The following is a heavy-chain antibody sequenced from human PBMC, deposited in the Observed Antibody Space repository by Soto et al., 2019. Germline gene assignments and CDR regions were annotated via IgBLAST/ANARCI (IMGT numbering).Heavy chain of an antibody. V-gene: IGHV4-59*01. J-gene: IGHJ4*02. CDR2: IYYTGTT. Sequence: SETLSLTCTVSGGSIRDYYWGWIRQSPGKGLEWIGYIYYTGTTKYNPPLKSRVTISVDTSKNQFSLKLSSVTAADTAVYYCATGVDTAKAGYWGQGTLVTVSS. CDR1: GGSIRDYY. CDR3: ATGVDTAKAGY. D-gene: IGHD5-18*01.